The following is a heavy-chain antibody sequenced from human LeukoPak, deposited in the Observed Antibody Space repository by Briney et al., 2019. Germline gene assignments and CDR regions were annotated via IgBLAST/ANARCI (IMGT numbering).Heavy chain of an antibody. CDR1: GGSISSYY. D-gene: IGHD3-3*01. CDR3: ARVGADFWSGYYQPFDY. Sequence: SETLSLTCTVSGGSISSYYWGWIRQPPGKGLEWIGYIYYSGSTNYNPSLKSRVTISVDTSKNQFSLKLSSVTAADTAVYYCARVGADFWSGYYQPFDYWGQGTLVTVSS. V-gene: IGHV4-59*01. CDR2: IYYSGST. J-gene: IGHJ4*02.